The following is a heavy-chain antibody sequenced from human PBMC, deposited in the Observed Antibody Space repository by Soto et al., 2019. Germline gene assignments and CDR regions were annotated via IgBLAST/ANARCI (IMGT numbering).Heavy chain of an antibody. Sequence: PAGSLRLSCAASGFAFSDYYMSWIRRAPGKGLGWVSYISSSGDIIYYADSVKGRFTISRDNAKNSLYLQMNSLRAEDTAVYYCARDLGYYDSSGDFDYWGQGTLVTVSS. V-gene: IGHV3-11*01. CDR2: ISSSGDII. CDR1: GFAFSDYY. J-gene: IGHJ4*02. D-gene: IGHD3-22*01. CDR3: ARDLGYYDSSGDFDY.